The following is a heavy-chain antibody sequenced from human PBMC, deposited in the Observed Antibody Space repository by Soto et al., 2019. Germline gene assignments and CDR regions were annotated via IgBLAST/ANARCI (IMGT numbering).Heavy chain of an antibody. D-gene: IGHD2-21*01. CDR2: IYYSGST. J-gene: IGHJ3*02. CDR3: AREHCGGDCYPRGDDAFDI. V-gene: IGHV4-59*01. CDR1: GGSISSYY. Sequence: SETLSLTCTVSGGSISSYYWSWIRQPPGKGLEWIGYIYYSGSTNYNPSLKSRVTISVDTSKNQFSLKLSSVTAADTAVYYCAREHCGGDCYPRGDDAFDIWGQGTMVTVSS.